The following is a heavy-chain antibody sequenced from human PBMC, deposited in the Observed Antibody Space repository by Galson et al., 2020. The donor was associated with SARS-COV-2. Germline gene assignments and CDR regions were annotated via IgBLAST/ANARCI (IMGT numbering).Heavy chain of an antibody. CDR2: ISYDGSNK. V-gene: IGHV3-30*18. CDR1: GFTFSSYG. Sequence: GESLKISCAASGFTFSSYGMHWVRQAPGKGLEWVAVISYDGSNKYYADSVKGRFTISRDNSKNTLYLQMNSLRAEDTAVYYCAKDASHYYYYYMDVWGKGTTVTISS. CDR3: AKDASHYYYYYMDV. J-gene: IGHJ6*03.